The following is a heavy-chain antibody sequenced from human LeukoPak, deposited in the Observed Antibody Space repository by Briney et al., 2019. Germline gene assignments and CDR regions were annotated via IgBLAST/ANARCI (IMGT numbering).Heavy chain of an antibody. CDR1: TFDDYA. D-gene: IGHD3-22*01. CDR3: ARGYYYDSSGYYYYGMDV. V-gene: IGHV4-30-2*01. J-gene: IGHJ6*02. CDR2: IYHGGST. Sequence: TFDDYAMHWIRQPPGKGLEWIGYIYHGGSTYYNPSLKSRVTISVDRSKNQFSLKLSSVTAADTAVYYCARGYYYDSSGYYYYGMDVWGQGTTVTVSS.